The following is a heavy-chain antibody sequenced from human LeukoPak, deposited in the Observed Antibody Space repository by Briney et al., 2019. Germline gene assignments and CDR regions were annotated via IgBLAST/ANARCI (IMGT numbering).Heavy chain of an antibody. CDR3: AREDCSSTSCSIDY. J-gene: IGHJ4*02. Sequence: GGSLRLSCAASGFTFSSFWMDWVRQAPGKGLVWVSRVNTDGTSTNYADSVKGRFTISRDNAKNTLYLQMNSLRAEDTAVYYCAREDCSSTSCSIDYWGQGTLVTVSS. D-gene: IGHD2-2*01. CDR1: GFTFSSFW. CDR2: VNTDGTST. V-gene: IGHV3-74*01.